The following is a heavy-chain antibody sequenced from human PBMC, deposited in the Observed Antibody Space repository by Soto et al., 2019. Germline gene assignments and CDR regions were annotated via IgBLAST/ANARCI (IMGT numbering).Heavy chain of an antibody. D-gene: IGHD6-19*01. J-gene: IGHJ1*01. CDR2: INPNSGGT. CDR1: GYTFTGYY. Sequence: QVQLVQSGAEVKKPGASVKVSCKASGYTFTGYYMHWVRQAPGQGLEWMGWINPNSGGTNYAQKFQGRVTMTRDTSISTAYMELSRLRSDDTAVYYCARAPEYSSGWSLPPEYFQHWGQGTLVTVSS. CDR3: ARAPEYSSGWSLPPEYFQH. V-gene: IGHV1-2*02.